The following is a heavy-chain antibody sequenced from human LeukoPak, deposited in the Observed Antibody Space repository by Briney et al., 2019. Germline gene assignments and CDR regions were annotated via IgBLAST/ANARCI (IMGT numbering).Heavy chain of an antibody. D-gene: IGHD6-13*01. CDR3: ARDYSSSWDY. J-gene: IGHJ4*02. CDR2: IWYDGSGK. Sequence: GGSLRLSCAASGFTFSRYSMHWVRQTPGKGLEWVVIIWYDGSGKYYADSVKGRFTISRDNSNNTLFLQMNSLRVKDTALYYCARDYSSSWDYWGQGTLVTVSS. V-gene: IGHV3-33*01. CDR1: GFTFSRYS.